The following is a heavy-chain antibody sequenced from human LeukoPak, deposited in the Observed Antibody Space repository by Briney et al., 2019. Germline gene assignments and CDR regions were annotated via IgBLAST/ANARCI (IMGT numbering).Heavy chain of an antibody. V-gene: IGHV3-21*01. D-gene: IGHD2-15*01. Sequence: GGSLRLSCAASGFTFSSYSMNWVRQAPGKGLEWVSSISSSSSYIYYADSVKGRLTISRDNAKNSLYLQMNSLRAEDTAVYYCARVTPVYCSGGSCYGKDFDYWGQGTLVTVSS. CDR3: ARVTPVYCSGGSCYGKDFDY. J-gene: IGHJ4*02. CDR2: ISSSSSYI. CDR1: GFTFSSYS.